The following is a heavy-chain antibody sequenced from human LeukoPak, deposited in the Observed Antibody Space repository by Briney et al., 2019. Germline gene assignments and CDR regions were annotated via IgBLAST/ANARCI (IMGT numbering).Heavy chain of an antibody. D-gene: IGHD6-19*01. CDR3: ARGSRIAVAGDFDY. J-gene: IGHJ4*02. CDR1: GYTFTGYY. CDR2: INPNSGGT. V-gene: IGHV1-2*02. Sequence: ASVKVSCKASGYTFTGYYMHWVRQAPGQGLEWMGWINPNSGGTNYAQKLQGRVTMTRDTSISTAYMELSRLRSDDTAVYYCARGSRIAVAGDFDYWGQGTLVTVSS.